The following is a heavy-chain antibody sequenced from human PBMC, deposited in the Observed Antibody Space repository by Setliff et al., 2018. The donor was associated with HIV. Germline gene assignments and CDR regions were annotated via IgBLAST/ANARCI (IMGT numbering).Heavy chain of an antibody. CDR1: GFTFDDYT. Sequence: PVGSLRLSCAASGFTFDDYTMHWVRQAPGKGLEWVSLITWDGDSTYYADSVKGRFTISRDNSKNSLYLQMNSLKTEDTALYYCTKDGVFYGNAYRQGLYFDYWGQGTMVTVSS. CDR2: ITWDGDST. V-gene: IGHV3-43*01. D-gene: IGHD4-4*01. J-gene: IGHJ4*03. CDR3: TKDGVFYGNAYRQGLYFDY.